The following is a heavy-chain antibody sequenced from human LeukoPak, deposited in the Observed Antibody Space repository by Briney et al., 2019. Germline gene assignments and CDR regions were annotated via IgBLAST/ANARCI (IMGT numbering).Heavy chain of an antibody. CDR3: ARATTSPAFDI. CDR1: GGSISSGGYS. Sequence: SETLSLTCAVPGGSISSGGYSWSWIRQPPGKGLEWIGYIYHSGSTYYNPSLKSRVTISVDRSKNQFSLKLSSVTAADTAVYYCARATTSPAFDIWGQGTMVTVSS. CDR2: IYHSGST. V-gene: IGHV4-30-2*01. J-gene: IGHJ3*02. D-gene: IGHD1-26*01.